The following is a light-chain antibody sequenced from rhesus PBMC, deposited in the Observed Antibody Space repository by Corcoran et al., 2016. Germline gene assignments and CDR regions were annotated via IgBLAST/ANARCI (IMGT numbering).Light chain of an antibody. CDR1: QSVGST. J-gene: IGKJ2*01. CDR3: QKYNDWPYS. V-gene: IGKV3-24*04. Sequence: ETVMMQSPATLSLSPGERATLSCRASQSVGSTLAWYQQKPGQAPRLLIYYASSRATGIPDRFSGRGSGTDFTLPISSLEPEDVGIYYCQKYNDWPYSFVQGPKMEIK. CDR2: YAS.